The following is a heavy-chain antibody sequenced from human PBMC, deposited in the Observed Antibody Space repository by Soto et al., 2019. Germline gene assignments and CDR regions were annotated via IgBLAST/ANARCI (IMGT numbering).Heavy chain of an antibody. J-gene: IGHJ4*02. Sequence: EVHLLESGGALVQPGGSLRLSCAASGFTFSDYAMSWVRQAPGKGLEWVSSISGGSTYYADSVKGRFSISRDSSKNTVYFQMHSLGAEDTAVYFWAKDGVRLGPHQYSDYWGPGTLGTVSS. V-gene: IGHV3-23*01. CDR3: AKDGVRLGPHQYSDY. CDR1: GFTFSDYA. D-gene: IGHD3-16*01. CDR2: ISGGST.